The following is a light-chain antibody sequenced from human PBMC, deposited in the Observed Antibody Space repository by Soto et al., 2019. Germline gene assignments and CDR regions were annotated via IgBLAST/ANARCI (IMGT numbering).Light chain of an antibody. CDR3: CSYAGTYTLWV. CDR2: DVS. J-gene: IGLJ3*02. CDR1: TSDVGAYNY. Sequence: QSALAQPASVSGSPGQSISISCTGTTSDVGAYNYVSWYQQHPGKAPKLMIFDVSNRPSGVSTRFSGSKSDNTAALTISGLQAEDEADYYCCSYAGTYTLWVFGGGTKLTVL. V-gene: IGLV2-14*03.